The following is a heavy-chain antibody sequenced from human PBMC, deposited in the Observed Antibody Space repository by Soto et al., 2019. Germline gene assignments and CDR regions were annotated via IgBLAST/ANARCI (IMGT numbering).Heavy chain of an antibody. Sequence: GGSLRLSCAASGFTFSSYGMHWVRQAPGKGLEWVAVIWYDGSNKYYADSVKGRFTISRDNSKNTLYLQMNSLRAEDTAVYYCARDGYSSSSDGYYYYGMDVWGQGTSVTVSS. J-gene: IGHJ6*01. CDR2: IWYDGSNK. CDR1: GFTFSSYG. D-gene: IGHD6-6*01. V-gene: IGHV3-33*01. CDR3: ARDGYSSSSDGYYYYGMDV.